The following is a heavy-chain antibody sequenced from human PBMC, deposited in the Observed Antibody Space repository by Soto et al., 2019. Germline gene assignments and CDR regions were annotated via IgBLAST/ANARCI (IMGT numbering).Heavy chain of an antibody. CDR2: IDSDGSST. V-gene: IGHV3-74*01. J-gene: IGHJ6*02. CDR1: GFTFGSYW. Sequence: EVQLVESGGGLVQPGGSLRVSCAASGFTFGSYWMNWVRQAPAKGLVWVSRIDSDGSSTTYADSVKGRFTTSRDNAKNTLYLQMSSLRVEDTAVYYCARGRPYGMDVWGQGTTVTVSS. CDR3: ARGRPYGMDV.